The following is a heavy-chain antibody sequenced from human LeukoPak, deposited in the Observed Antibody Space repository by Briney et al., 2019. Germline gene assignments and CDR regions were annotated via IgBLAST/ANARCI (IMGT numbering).Heavy chain of an antibody. CDR1: GYTFTGYY. V-gene: IGHV1-2*02. Sequence: GASVKVSCKASGYTFTGYYMHWVGQAPGQGLEWMGWINPNSGGTNYAQKFQGRVTMTRDTSISTAYMELSRLRSDDTAVYDCARADLEDPTDYWGQGTLLTVSS. J-gene: IGHJ4*02. CDR2: INPNSGGT. CDR3: ARADLEDPTDY. D-gene: IGHD2-15*01.